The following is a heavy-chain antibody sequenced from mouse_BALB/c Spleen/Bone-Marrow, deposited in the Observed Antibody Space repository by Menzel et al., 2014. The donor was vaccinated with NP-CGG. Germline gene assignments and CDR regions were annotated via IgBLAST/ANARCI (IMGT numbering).Heavy chain of an antibody. CDR3: ARSGGNYVSFAY. CDR1: GYTFTSYW. V-gene: IGHV1-69*02. Sequence: QVQLKESGAELVKPGAPVKLSCKASGYTFTSYWVNWVKQRPGRGLEWIGRIDPSDSETHYNQKFKGKATLTVDKSSSTAYIQLSSLTSEDSAVYYCARSGGNYVSFAYWGQGTLVTVSA. J-gene: IGHJ3*01. CDR2: IDPSDSET. D-gene: IGHD2-1*01.